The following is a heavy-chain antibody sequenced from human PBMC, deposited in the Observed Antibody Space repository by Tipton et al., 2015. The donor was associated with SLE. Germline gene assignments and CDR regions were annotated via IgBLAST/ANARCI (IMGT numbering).Heavy chain of an antibody. CDR1: GGTFSNHV. J-gene: IGHJ6*02. Sequence: QLVQSGAEVKKPGSSVKVSCKASGGTFSNHVISWVRQAPGQGLEWMGGIVPISATSIYAQMLQGRVTITADESTSTAYMKLTSLRSEDTAVYYCARGVTEGHYYDLDVWGQGTTVIVSS. D-gene: IGHD3-10*01. CDR2: IVPISATS. V-gene: IGHV1-69*01. CDR3: ARGVTEGHYYDLDV.